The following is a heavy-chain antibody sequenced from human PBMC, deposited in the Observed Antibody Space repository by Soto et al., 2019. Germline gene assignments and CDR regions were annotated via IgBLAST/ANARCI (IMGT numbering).Heavy chain of an antibody. CDR1: GYTFTSYG. CDR2: ISAYNGNT. V-gene: IGHV1-18*04. CDR3: AREQYSSGSDAFDI. J-gene: IGHJ3*02. D-gene: IGHD6-19*01. Sequence: ASVKVSCKASGYTFTSYGISWVRQAPVQGLEWMGWISAYNGNTNYAQKLQGRVTMTTDKSTSTAYMELRSLRSDDTAVYYCAREQYSSGSDAFDIWGQGTMLTGSS.